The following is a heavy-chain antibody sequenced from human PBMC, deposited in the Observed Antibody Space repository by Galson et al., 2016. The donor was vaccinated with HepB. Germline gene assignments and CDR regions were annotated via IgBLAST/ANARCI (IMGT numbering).Heavy chain of an antibody. CDR1: GFTFSNYA. D-gene: IGHD3-22*01. CDR3: ARVAYDTSEFPSAYFNY. CDR2: ISYDGSNE. Sequence: SLRLSCAASGFTFSNYAMHWVRQAPGKGLEWVAVISYDGSNEYSAESVKGRFTISRDNSKNTLYLQMKSLRAADTAVYYCARVAYDTSEFPSAYFNYWGQGTLVTVSS. J-gene: IGHJ4*02. V-gene: IGHV3-30*04.